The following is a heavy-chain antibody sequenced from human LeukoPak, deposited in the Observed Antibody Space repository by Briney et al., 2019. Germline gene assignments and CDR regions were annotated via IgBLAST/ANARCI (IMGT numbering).Heavy chain of an antibody. J-gene: IGHJ3*02. Sequence: SVKVSCKASGGTFSSYAISWVRQAPGQRLEWMGGIIPIFGTANYAQKFQGRVTTTADESTSTAYMELSSLRSEDTAVYYCARDMVSYSSGWIGLGGAFDIWGQGTMVTVSS. V-gene: IGHV1-69*01. CDR2: IIPIFGTA. CDR3: ARDMVSYSSGWIGLGGAFDI. D-gene: IGHD6-19*01. CDR1: GGTFSSYA.